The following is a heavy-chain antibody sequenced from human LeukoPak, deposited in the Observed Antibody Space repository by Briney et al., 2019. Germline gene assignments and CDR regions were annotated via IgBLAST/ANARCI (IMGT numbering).Heavy chain of an antibody. Sequence: GGSLRLPCAASGFTFSSYGMHWVRQAPGKGLEWVAAISYDGTNKYYVDSVKGRFTISRDNSKNTLYLQMNRPGPEDTAVYYCAKDRFSYASGNTDYWGQGTLVTVSS. J-gene: IGHJ4*02. CDR1: GFTFSSYG. D-gene: IGHD3-10*01. V-gene: IGHV3-30*18. CDR2: ISYDGTNK. CDR3: AKDRFSYASGNTDY.